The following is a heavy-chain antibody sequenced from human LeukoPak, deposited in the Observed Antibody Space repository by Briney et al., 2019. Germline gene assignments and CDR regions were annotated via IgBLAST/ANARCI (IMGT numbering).Heavy chain of an antibody. J-gene: IGHJ4*02. CDR2: IYWDDDK. D-gene: IGHD3-22*01. V-gene: IGHV2-5*02. Sequence: SGPTLVRPTQTLTLTCTFSGFSLSTSGVGVGWIRQPPGKALEWLALIYWDDDKRYSPSLKSRLTITKDTSQNQVVLTMTNMDPVDTATYYCAHTWAYYDSSGYRYWGQGTLVTVSS. CDR1: GFSLSTSGVG. CDR3: AHTWAYYDSSGYRY.